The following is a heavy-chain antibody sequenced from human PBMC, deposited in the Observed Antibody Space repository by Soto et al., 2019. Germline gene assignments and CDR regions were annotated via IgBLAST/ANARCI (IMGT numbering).Heavy chain of an antibody. V-gene: IGHV3-21*01. J-gene: IGHJ5*02. Sequence: EVQLVESGGGLVKPGGSLRLSCAFTFSTYSLNWVRQAPGKGLEGVSSISSSSSYIKYADSVKGRFTISRDNAKNSLYLQLNSLRAEDTAVYYCAREQGGSYDSWFVPWGQGTLVTVSS. D-gene: IGHD1-26*01. CDR2: ISSSSSYI. CDR3: AREQGGSYDSWFVP. CDR1: TFSTYS.